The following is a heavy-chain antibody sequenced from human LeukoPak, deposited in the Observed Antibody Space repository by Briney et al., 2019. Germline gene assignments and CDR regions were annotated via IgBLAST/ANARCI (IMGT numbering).Heavy chain of an antibody. V-gene: IGHV3-7*01. CDR3: ARQIRYSSSWYGGNWFDP. J-gene: IGHJ5*02. CDR2: IKQDGSEK. Sequence: SGGSLRLSCAASGFTFSTYWMTWVRQAPGKGLEWVANIKQDGSEKYYVDSVKGRFTISRDNAKNSLYLQMNSLRAEDTAVYYCARQIRYSSSWYGGNWFDPWGQGTLVTVSS. D-gene: IGHD6-13*01. CDR1: GFTFSTYW.